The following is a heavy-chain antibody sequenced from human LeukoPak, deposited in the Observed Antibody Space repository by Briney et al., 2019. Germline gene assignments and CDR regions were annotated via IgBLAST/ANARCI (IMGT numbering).Heavy chain of an antibody. Sequence: QPGGSLRLSCAASGFTFDDYAMHWVRQAPGKGLEWVSAISWNNGSIGYADSVKGRFTISRDNAKNSLYLQMNSLRTEDTALYFCAKDLYEDWGQGTLVTVSS. CDR3: AKDLYED. J-gene: IGHJ4*02. CDR2: ISWNNGSI. V-gene: IGHV3-9*01. D-gene: IGHD5/OR15-5a*01. CDR1: GFTFDDYA.